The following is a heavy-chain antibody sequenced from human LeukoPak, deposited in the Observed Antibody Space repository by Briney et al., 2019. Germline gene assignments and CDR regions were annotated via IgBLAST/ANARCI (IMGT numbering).Heavy chain of an antibody. J-gene: IGHJ6*02. CDR1: GYTFTSYG. V-gene: IGHV1-18*01. Sequence: ASVKVSCKASGYTFTSYGISWVRQAPGQGLEWMGWISAYNGNTNYAQKLQGRVTVTTDTSTSTAYMELRSLRSDDTAVYYCARVDGVISYGMDVWGQGTTVTVSS. D-gene: IGHD3-16*02. CDR2: ISAYNGNT. CDR3: ARVDGVISYGMDV.